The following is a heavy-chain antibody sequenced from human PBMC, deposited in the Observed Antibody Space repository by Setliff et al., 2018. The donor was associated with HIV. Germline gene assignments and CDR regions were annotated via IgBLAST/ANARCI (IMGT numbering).Heavy chain of an antibody. V-gene: IGHV4-4*09. CDR2: IHASGKT. D-gene: IGHD2-21*02. J-gene: IGHJ4*02. Sequence: LSLTCTVSGDTDFYWNWIRQPPGKGLEWIGYIHASGKTNYNPSLKSRVTISLDTSKMQFSLHLTSVTAADTAVYHCATLDPSGGNFLAYWGQGTLVTVSS. CDR1: GDTDFY. CDR3: ATLDPSGGNFLAY.